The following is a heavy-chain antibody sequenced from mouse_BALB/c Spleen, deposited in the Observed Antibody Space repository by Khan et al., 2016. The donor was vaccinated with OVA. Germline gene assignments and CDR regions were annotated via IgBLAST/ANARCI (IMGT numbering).Heavy chain of an antibody. V-gene: IGHV1-77*01. J-gene: IGHJ3*01. CDR3: AREWAAWLAY. CDR2: IYPGSDNT. Sequence: QVHVQQSGAELARPGASVTLSCKASGYTFTGYYINWMRQRTGQGLEWIGEIYPGSDNTYYNEKFKGKATLTADKSSSPAYMQLSSLTSEDSAVYFCAREWAAWLAYWGQGTLVTVSA. CDR1: GYTFTGYY.